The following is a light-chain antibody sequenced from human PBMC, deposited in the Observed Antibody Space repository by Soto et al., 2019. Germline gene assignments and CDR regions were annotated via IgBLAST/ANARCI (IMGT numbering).Light chain of an antibody. V-gene: IGKV3-20*01. CDR2: GAS. J-gene: IGKJ1*01. Sequence: ELVLTQSPGTLSLSPGERATLSCGASQSVSSNYLAWYQQKPGQAPRLLIYGASSRATGIPDRFSGSGSGTAFSLTISRLEPEDFAVYYCQQYGTSPWTFGQGTKVEIK. CDR1: QSVSSNY. CDR3: QQYGTSPWT.